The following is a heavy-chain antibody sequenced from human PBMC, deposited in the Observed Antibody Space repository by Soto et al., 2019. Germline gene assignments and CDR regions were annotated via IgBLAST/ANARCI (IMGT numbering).Heavy chain of an antibody. CDR3: ARDFEAVAGNVDYYYGMDV. J-gene: IGHJ6*02. V-gene: IGHV1-69*13. D-gene: IGHD6-19*01. Sequence: SSVKGSFKGAGDAFSIYPVSWLLHTHEQGLEWMGGIIPIFGTANYAQKFQGRVTITADESTSTAYMELSSLRSEDTAVYYCARDFEAVAGNVDYYYGMDVWGQGITVTVSS. CDR2: IIPIFGTA. CDR1: GDAFSIYP.